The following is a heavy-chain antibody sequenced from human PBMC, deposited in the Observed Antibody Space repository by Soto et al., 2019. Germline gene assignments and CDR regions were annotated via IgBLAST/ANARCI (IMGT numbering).Heavy chain of an antibody. V-gene: IGHV3-74*01. D-gene: IGHD5-12*01. J-gene: IGHJ4*02. CDR3: ARDPGYVGHDWRFDY. Sequence: VQLVESGGGLVQPGGSLRLSCAASGFTFSSYRMHWVRQVPGQGLVWLSRIFAGGTATSYADSVRGRFTISRDNAKNTMYLQMNSLRVEDTAIYYCARDPGYVGHDWRFDYWGQGVLVTVSS. CDR2: IFAGGTAT. CDR1: GFTFSSYR.